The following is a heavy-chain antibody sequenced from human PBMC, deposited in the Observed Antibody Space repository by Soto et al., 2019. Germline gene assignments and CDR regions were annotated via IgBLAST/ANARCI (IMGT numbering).Heavy chain of an antibody. CDR1: GFTFSSYA. J-gene: IGHJ4*02. V-gene: IGHV3-30-3*01. D-gene: IGHD3-22*01. Sequence: QVQLVASGGGVVQPGRSLRLSCAASGFTFSSYAMQWVRQAPGKGLEWVAVISYDGSNKYYADSVKGRFTISRDNSKNTLYLQMNSLRAEDTAVYYCARSYASSGYFDYWGQGTLVTVSA. CDR3: ARSYASSGYFDY. CDR2: ISYDGSNK.